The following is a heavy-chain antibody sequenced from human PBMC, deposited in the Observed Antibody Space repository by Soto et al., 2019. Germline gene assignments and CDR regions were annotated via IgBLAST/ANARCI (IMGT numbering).Heavy chain of an antibody. CDR1: GFTFSSYW. CDR2: IKQDGSEK. Sequence: GGSLRLSCAASGFTFSSYWMSWVRQAPGKGLEWVANIKQDGSEKYYVDSVKGRFTISRDNAKNTLYLQMNSLRAEDTAVYYCARGGGQEHMDVWGQGTTVTVSS. J-gene: IGHJ6*02. D-gene: IGHD3-16*01. V-gene: IGHV3-7*02. CDR3: ARGGGQEHMDV.